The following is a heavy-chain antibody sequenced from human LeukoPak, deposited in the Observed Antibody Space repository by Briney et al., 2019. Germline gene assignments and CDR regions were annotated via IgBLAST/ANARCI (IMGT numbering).Heavy chain of an antibody. CDR1: GGSISSGDYH. V-gene: IGHV4-30-4*01. Sequence: SETLSLTCTVSGGSISSGDYHWSWIRQPPGKGLEWIGYIYYSGSTYYSPSLKSQATISLDTSKNQFSLELSSVAAADTAVYYCARDCSGGSCYGVFDIWGQGTMVTVSS. CDR2: IYYSGST. D-gene: IGHD2-15*01. CDR3: ARDCSGGSCYGVFDI. J-gene: IGHJ3*02.